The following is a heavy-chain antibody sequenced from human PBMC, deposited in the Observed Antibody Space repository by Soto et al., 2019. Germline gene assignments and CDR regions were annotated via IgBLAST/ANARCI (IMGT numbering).Heavy chain of an antibody. Sequence: EEQLVESGGGLVQPGGSLTLSCVGSGFTFSDHYMEWVRQAPGKGLEWVVRSRNKAKSYTTDYAASVKGRFTISRDLSKXSLYLQXNNXXIEDTAVYYCSRLEGGWGQGTLVTVSS. CDR3: SRLEGG. CDR2: SRNKAKSYTT. D-gene: IGHD3-3*01. V-gene: IGHV3-72*01. CDR1: GFTFSDHY. J-gene: IGHJ4*02.